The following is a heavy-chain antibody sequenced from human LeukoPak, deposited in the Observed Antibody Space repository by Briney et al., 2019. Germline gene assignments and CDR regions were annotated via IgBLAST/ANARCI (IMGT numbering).Heavy chain of an antibody. CDR3: AKGNRSGSEN. J-gene: IGHJ4*02. V-gene: IGHV3-7*03. CDR2: INHNGNVN. Sequence: GGSLRLSCAASGFTFSSYWMNWARQAPGKGLEWVASINHNGNVNYYVDSVKGRFTISRDNAKNSLYLQMSNLRAEDTAVYYCAKGNRSGSENWGQGTLVTVSS. D-gene: IGHD1-1*01. CDR1: GFTFSSYW.